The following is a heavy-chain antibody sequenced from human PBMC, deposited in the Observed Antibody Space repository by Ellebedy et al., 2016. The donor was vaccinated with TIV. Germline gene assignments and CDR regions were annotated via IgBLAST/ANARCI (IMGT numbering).Heavy chain of an antibody. V-gene: IGHV3-23*01. CDR3: AKDSGWEHAY. J-gene: IGHJ4*02. D-gene: IGHD3-10*01. CDR1: GFTVTYNG. CDR2: IGDSDDNT. Sequence: GESLKISCAASGFTVTYNGMSWVRQAPGKGLQWVSGIGDSDDNTHYADSVKGRFTISRDNSKNTLYLQINSLRAEDTAIYYCAKDSGWEHAYWGQGTLVTVSS.